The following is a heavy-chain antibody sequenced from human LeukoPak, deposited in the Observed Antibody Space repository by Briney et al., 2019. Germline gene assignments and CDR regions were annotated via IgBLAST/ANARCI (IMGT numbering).Heavy chain of an antibody. Sequence: PSETLSLTCTVSGGSISSGDYYWSWIRQPPGTGLEWIGYIYYSGSTYYNPSLKSRVTISVDTSKNQFSLKLSSVTAADTAVYYCARDSGVEYYYYYYMDVWGKGTTVTVSS. D-gene: IGHD1-26*01. CDR3: ARDSGVEYYYYYYMDV. CDR1: GGSISSGDYY. V-gene: IGHV4-30-4*08. CDR2: IYYSGST. J-gene: IGHJ6*03.